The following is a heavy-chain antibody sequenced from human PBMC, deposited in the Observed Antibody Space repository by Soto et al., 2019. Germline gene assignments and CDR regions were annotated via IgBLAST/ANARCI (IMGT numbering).Heavy chain of an antibody. Sequence: QVQLVESGGGAVQPGRSLRLSCVASGFTFSSYGMHWVRQAPGKGLEWVSVIWFDGNKEYYADPVKGRFTISRDNSKNTLYLQMNSRRAEDTAVYYCARGMEQQAPDYFAYGGQGTLVTVSS. V-gene: IGHV3-33*01. CDR2: IWFDGNKE. J-gene: IGHJ4*02. CDR1: GFTFSSYG. CDR3: ARGMEQQAPDYFAY. D-gene: IGHD6-13*01.